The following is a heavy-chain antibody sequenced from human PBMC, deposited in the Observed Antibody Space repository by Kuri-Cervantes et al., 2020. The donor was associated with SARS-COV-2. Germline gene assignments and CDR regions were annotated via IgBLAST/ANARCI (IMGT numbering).Heavy chain of an antibody. V-gene: IGHV1-18*01. CDR3: ARVVGATKTPFDY. CDR1: GYTVTDLS. J-gene: IGHJ4*02. D-gene: IGHD1-26*01. Sequence: ASVKVSCRVSGYTVTDLSMHWGRQALGKGLGWMGWISAYNGNTNYAQKLQGRVTMTTDTSTSTAYKELRSLRSDDTAVYYCARVVGATKTPFDYWGQGTLVTVSS. CDR2: ISAYNGNT.